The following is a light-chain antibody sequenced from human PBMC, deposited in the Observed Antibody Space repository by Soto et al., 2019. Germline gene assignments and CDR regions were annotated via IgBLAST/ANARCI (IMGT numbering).Light chain of an antibody. J-gene: IGLJ3*02. CDR2: VEGSGSY. Sequence: QSVLTQSSSASASLGSSVRLTCTLSSGHSTYIIAWHQQQPGKAPRFLMKVEGSGSYDKGSGVPDRFSGSSSGADRYLTISNLQFEDKADYFCETWDNNTWVFGGGTKLTVL. CDR3: ETWDNNTWV. V-gene: IGLV4-60*02. CDR1: SGHSTYI.